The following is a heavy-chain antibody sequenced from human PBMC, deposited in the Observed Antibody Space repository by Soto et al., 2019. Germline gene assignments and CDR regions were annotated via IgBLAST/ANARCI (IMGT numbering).Heavy chain of an antibody. J-gene: IGHJ4*02. CDR2: ISGSGGST. CDR3: AKEGCSSTSFLQDY. CDR1: GSTFSSRT. Sequence: GGSLRLCCVASGSTFSSRTMHCVRQAPGKGLEWVSAISGSGGSTYYADSVKGRFTISRDNSKNTLYLQMNSLRAEDTAVYYCAKEGCSSTSFLQDYWGQGTLVTV. V-gene: IGHV3-23*01. D-gene: IGHD2-2*01.